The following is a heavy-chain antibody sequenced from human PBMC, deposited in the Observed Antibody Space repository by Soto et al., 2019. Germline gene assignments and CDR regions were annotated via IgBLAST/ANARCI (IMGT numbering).Heavy chain of an antibody. CDR3: ARAPSGRGNWNDEVKEYYYYGMDV. CDR1: GYTFTSYY. D-gene: IGHD1-1*01. J-gene: IGHJ6*02. Sequence: VQLVQSGAEVKKPGASVKVSCKASGYTFTSYYMHWVRQAPGQGLEWMGIINPSGGSTSYAQKFQGRVTMTRDTSTSTVYMELSSLRSEDTAVYYCARAPSGRGNWNDEVKEYYYYGMDVWGQGTTVTVSS. V-gene: IGHV1-46*01. CDR2: INPSGGST.